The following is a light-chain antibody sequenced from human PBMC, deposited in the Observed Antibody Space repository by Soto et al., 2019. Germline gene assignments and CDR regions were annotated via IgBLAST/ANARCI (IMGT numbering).Light chain of an antibody. Sequence: EIQMTQSPSTLSASVGDRVTITCRASQSISTWLAWYQQKPGKAPKLLIFDASSLESGVPSRFSGSGSGTEFTLTISSLQPDDFATYYCQQYNSYWWTFGRGTKVDIK. CDR3: QQYNSYWWT. V-gene: IGKV1-5*01. J-gene: IGKJ1*01. CDR2: DAS. CDR1: QSISTW.